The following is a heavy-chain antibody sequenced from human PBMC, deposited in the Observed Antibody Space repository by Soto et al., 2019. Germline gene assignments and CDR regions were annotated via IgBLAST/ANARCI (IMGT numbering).Heavy chain of an antibody. D-gene: IGHD5-12*01. J-gene: IGHJ4*02. V-gene: IGHV5-51*01. CDR2: IYPGDSDT. CDR3: ARHGSVATKGETYDY. CDR1: GYSFTSYW. Sequence: ESLKSSCKGSGYSFTSYWIGWVRQMPGKGLEWMGIIYPGDSDTRYSPSFQGQVTISADKSISTAYLQWSSLKASDTAMYYCARHGSVATKGETYDYWGQGTLVTVSS.